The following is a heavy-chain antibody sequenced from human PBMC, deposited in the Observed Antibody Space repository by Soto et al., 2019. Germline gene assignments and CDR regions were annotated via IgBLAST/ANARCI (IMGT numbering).Heavy chain of an antibody. CDR1: GFTFSSYG. CDR3: ARAFSGSYPNFDY. D-gene: IGHD1-26*01. Sequence: QVQLVESGGGVVQPGRSLRLSCAASGFTFSSYGMHWVRQAPGKGLEWLAVITYDGANGYYADSVRGRFAISRDNSKSTLFLQMNSLRPEDTAVYYCARAFSGSYPNFDYWGQGTLVTVSS. CDR2: ITYDGANG. J-gene: IGHJ4*02. V-gene: IGHV3-30*03.